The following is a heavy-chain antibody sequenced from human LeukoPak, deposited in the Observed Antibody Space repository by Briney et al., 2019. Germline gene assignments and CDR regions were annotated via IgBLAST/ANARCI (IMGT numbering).Heavy chain of an antibody. CDR1: GFTFSSYS. V-gene: IGHV3-48*01. CDR3: ASWQWRSRPNDY. D-gene: IGHD6-19*01. CDR2: ISSSSSTI. J-gene: IGHJ4*02. Sequence: GGSLRLSCAASGFTFSSYSMNWVRQAPGKGLEWVSSISSSSSTIYYADSVKGRFTISRDNAKNSLYLQMNSLRAEDTAVYYCASWQWRSRPNDYWGQGTLVTVSS.